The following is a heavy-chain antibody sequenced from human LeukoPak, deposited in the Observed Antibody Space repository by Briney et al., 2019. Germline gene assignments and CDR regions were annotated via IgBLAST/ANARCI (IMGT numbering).Heavy chain of an antibody. V-gene: IGHV3-53*04. Sequence: PGGSLRLSCAASGFTVSSNYMSWVRQAPGKGLEWVSVIYSGGSTYYADSVKGRFTFSRHNSKNTLYLQMNSLRAEDTAVYYCASGPTDAFDIWGQGTMVTVSS. CDR3: ASGPTDAFDI. CDR1: GFTVSSNY. D-gene: IGHD3/OR15-3a*01. J-gene: IGHJ3*02. CDR2: IYSGGST.